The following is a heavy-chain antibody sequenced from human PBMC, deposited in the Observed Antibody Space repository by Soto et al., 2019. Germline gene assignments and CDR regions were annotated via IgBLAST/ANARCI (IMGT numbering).Heavy chain of an antibody. CDR1: GFTFSNAW. CDR3: TTGAYDILTGYYPAYYYGMDV. J-gene: IGHJ6*02. Sequence: GGSLRLSCAASGFTFSNAWMNWVRQAPGKGLEWVGRIKSKTDGGTTDYAAPVKGRFTISRDDSKNTLYLQMNSLKTEDTAVYYCTTGAYDILTGYYPAYYYGMDVWGQGTTVTVSS. V-gene: IGHV3-15*07. CDR2: IKSKTDGGTT. D-gene: IGHD3-9*01.